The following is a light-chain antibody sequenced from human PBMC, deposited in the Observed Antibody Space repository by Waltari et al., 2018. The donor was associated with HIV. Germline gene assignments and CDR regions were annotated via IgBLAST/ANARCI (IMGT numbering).Light chain of an antibody. Sequence: DIVMTQSQDSLAVSLGERATINCKSSQSLFYSSKNKNAFAWYQYKPGQPPKLLISWASTRQSGVPERFSGSGSGTDFTLTINGLQAEDVAVYYCQQYYNFPGTFGQGTKVEIK. V-gene: IGKV4-1*01. CDR3: QQYYNFPGT. CDR2: WAS. CDR1: QSLFYSSKNKNA. J-gene: IGKJ1*01.